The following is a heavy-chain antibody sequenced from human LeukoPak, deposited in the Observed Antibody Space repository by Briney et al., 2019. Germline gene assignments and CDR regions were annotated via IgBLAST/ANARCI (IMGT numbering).Heavy chain of an antibody. CDR2: IRGGGGST. J-gene: IGHJ4*02. CDR3: AKHIFGSGSYIDY. Sequence: GGSLRFSCAASGVTFSSYAMSWVRQAPGKGLEWVSAIRGGGGSTYYADSVKGRFTIPRDNSKNTLYLQMNSLRAEDTAIYYCAKHIFGSGSYIDYWGQGTLVTVSS. V-gene: IGHV3-23*01. D-gene: IGHD3-10*01. CDR1: GVTFSSYA.